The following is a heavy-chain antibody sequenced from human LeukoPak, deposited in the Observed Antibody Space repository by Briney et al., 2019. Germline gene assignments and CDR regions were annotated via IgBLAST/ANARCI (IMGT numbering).Heavy chain of an antibody. CDR2: IYYSGST. CDR1: GGSISSGSYY. J-gene: IGHJ5*02. V-gene: IGHV4-39*01. D-gene: IGHD3-22*01. Sequence: SETLSLTCTVSGGSISSGSYYWGWIRQPPGKGLEWIGSIYYSGSTYYNPSLKSRVTISVDTSKNQFSLKLSSVTAADTAVYYCARLDDDSSGYYAPWGQGTLVTVSS. CDR3: ARLDDDSSGYYAP.